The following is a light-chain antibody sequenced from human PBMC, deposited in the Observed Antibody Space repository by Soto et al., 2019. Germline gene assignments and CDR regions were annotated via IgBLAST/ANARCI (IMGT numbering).Light chain of an antibody. CDR2: KAS. CDR3: QHYNSYSEA. J-gene: IGKJ1*01. Sequence: DIQMTQSPSTLSGSVGDRVTITCRASQTISSWLAWYQQKPGKAPKLRIYKASTLKSGVPSRFSGSASGTEFTLTISSLQPDDFATYYCQHYNSYSEAFGQGTKVELK. CDR1: QTISSW. V-gene: IGKV1-5*03.